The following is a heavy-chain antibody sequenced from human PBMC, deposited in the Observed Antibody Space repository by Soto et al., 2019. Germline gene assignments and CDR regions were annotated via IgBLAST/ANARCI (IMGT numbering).Heavy chain of an antibody. V-gene: IGHV1-46*01. Sequence: QVQLVQSGGEVKKPGASVKVSCKASGYTFTSYYMHWVRLAPGQGLEWMGIINPDGGGTSYAQQFQGRVIMTRDTSTSTVYMEMSSLRSEDTAVYYCAVGGNYLSMDVWGQGTTVTVSS. J-gene: IGHJ6*02. CDR1: GYTFTSYY. CDR2: INPDGGGT. CDR3: AVGGNYLSMDV. D-gene: IGHD4-4*01.